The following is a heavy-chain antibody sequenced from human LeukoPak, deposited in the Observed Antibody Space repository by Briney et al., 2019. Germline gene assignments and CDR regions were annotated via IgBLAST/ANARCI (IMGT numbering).Heavy chain of an antibody. D-gene: IGHD2-2*01. CDR3: ARVVPAATLDY. Sequence: ASVKVSCKASGYTFTSYYMHWVRQAPGQGLEWMGIINPSGGSTSYAQKFQGRVTMTRDTSTSIVYMELSSLRSEDTAVYYCARVVPAATLDYWGQGTLVTVSS. CDR2: INPSGGST. J-gene: IGHJ4*02. CDR1: GYTFTSYY. V-gene: IGHV1-46*01.